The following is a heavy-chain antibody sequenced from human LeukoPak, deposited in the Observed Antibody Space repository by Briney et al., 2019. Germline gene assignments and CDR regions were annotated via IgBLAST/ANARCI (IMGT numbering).Heavy chain of an antibody. CDR3: ARLYISTSYVPYFDY. V-gene: IGHV3-7*01. J-gene: IGHJ4*02. D-gene: IGHD6-13*01. CDR1: GFTFSYYW. CDR2: VKQDGSEK. Sequence: PGGSLRLSCSASGFTFSYYWMSWVRQAPGKGLEWVANVKQDGSEKFYVDSLKGRFTISRDNAKNSLYLQTNNLRVEDTAVYYCARLYISTSYVPYFDYWGQGTLVTVSS.